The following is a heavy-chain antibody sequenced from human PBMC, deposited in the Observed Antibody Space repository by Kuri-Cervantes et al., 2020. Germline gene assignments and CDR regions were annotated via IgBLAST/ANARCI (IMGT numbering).Heavy chain of an antibody. CDR3: ATARKTYYYYYMDV. J-gene: IGHJ6*03. CDR2: IVPIFGTA. Sequence: SVKVSCKASGYSFGRYGISWVRQAPGQGLEWMGGIVPIFGTANYAQKFQGRVTITTDESTSTAYMELSSLRSEDTAVYYCATARKTYYYYYMDVWGKGTTVTVSS. CDR1: GYSFGRYG. V-gene: IGHV1-69*05.